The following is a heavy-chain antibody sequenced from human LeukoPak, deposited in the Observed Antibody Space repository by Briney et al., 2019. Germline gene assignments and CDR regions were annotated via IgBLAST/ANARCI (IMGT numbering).Heavy chain of an antibody. Sequence: SETLSLTCTVSGGSISNTGFHWGWIRQPPGKGPEWIASIYYSGRTYYCPSLKSRLTISVDTSKNQFSLKLSSVTAADTAVYLCARHKSVVDWFDPWGQGTLVTVSS. CDR1: GGSISNTGFH. CDR3: ARHKSVVDWFDP. J-gene: IGHJ5*02. D-gene: IGHD4-23*01. V-gene: IGHV4-39*01. CDR2: IYYSGRT.